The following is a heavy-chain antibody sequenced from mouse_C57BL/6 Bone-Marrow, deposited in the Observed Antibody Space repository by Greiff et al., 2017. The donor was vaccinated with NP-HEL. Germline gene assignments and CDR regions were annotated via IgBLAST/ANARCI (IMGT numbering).Heavy chain of an antibody. CDR3: ARDYGSSRYYYAMDY. Sequence: VQLGESGPELVKPGASVKISCKASGYTFTDYYINWVKQRPGQGLEWIGWIFPGSGSTYYNEKFKGKATLTVDKSSSTAYMLLSSLTSEDSAVYFCARDYGSSRYYYAMDYWGQGTSVTVSS. J-gene: IGHJ4*01. V-gene: IGHV1-75*01. D-gene: IGHD1-1*01. CDR1: GYTFTDYY. CDR2: IFPGSGST.